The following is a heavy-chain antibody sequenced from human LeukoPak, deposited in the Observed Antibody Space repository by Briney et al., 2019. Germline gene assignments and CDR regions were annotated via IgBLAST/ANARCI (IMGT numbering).Heavy chain of an antibody. CDR1: GFTFSSYS. Sequence: PGGSLRLSCAASGFTFSSYSMNWVRQAPGKGLEWVSSISSSSSYIYYADSVKGRFTISRDNSKNTLYLQMNSLRAEDTAVYYCARDNSRREGDFDYWGQGTLVTVSS. CDR2: ISSSSSYI. CDR3: ARDNSRREGDFDY. J-gene: IGHJ4*02. V-gene: IGHV3-21*01. D-gene: IGHD1-26*01.